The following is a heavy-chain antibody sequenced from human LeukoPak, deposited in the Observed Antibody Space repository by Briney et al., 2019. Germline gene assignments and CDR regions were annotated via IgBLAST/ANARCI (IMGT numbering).Heavy chain of an antibody. V-gene: IGHV3-74*03. D-gene: IGHD2-8*01. CDR2: INGDGTST. Sequence: GGSLRLSCAASGXSFSYYWMHWVRQAPGKGLVWVSRINGDGTSTTYADSVKGRFTISRDSAKNTLYLQMNSLRAEDTAVYYCTRTLRRDCTNGVCFDYWGQGTLVTVSS. J-gene: IGHJ4*02. CDR3: TRTLRRDCTNGVCFDY. CDR1: GXSFSYYW.